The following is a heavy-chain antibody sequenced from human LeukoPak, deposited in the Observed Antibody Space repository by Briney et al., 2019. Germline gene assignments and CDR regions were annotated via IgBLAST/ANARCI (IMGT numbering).Heavy chain of an antibody. CDR3: ARHLHYYGSGNYYYYFYAMDV. J-gene: IGHJ6*02. Sequence: GRSLRLSCAASGFTFSSHGMHWVRQAPGKGLEWVAVIWYDGSNKYYADSVKGRFTISRDNSKNTLYLQMNSLRADDTAVYYCARHLHYYGSGNYYYYFYAMDVWGQGTTVTVSS. CDR2: IWYDGSNK. V-gene: IGHV3-33*08. CDR1: GFTFSSHG. D-gene: IGHD3-10*01.